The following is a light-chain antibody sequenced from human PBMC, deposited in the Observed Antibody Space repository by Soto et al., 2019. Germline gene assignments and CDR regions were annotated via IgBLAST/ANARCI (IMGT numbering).Light chain of an antibody. J-gene: IGLJ3*02. V-gene: IGLV2-14*01. CDR2: EVS. CDR3: SSYTSSSIRV. Sequence: QSALTQPASVSGSPGQSITISCTGTSSDVGGYNYVSWYQQHPGKAPKLMIYEVSNRPSGVSNRFSGSKSGNTASLTISGLQAEDEADYYCSSYTSSSIRVFGGGTKLTV. CDR1: SSDVGGYNY.